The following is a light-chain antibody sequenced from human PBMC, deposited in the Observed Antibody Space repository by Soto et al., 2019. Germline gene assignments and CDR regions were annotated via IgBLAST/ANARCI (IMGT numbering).Light chain of an antibody. CDR2: GAS. CDR1: QSVSSSD. CDR3: QHYGTSPPYT. V-gene: IGKV3-20*01. J-gene: IGKJ2*01. Sequence: EIMLTQSPGTLSLSPGEWATLSCRASQSVSSSDLAWYQQKPGQAPRLLIYGASSRATGIPDRFSGSGSGTDFTLTISRLESEDLDVYYCQHYGTSPPYTCGQGTKMEIK.